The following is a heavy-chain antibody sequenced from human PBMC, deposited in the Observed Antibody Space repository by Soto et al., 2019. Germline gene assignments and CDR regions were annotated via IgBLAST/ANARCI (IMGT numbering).Heavy chain of an antibody. J-gene: IGHJ4*02. V-gene: IGHV4-34*01. Sequence: QVQLQQWGAGLLKPSETLSLTCAVYGGSFSGYYWSWIRQPPGKGLEWIGEINHSGSTNYNPSLKSRVTIAVDTSKNQFSLKLSSVTAGDTAVYYCAREIVVVPAALHYWGQGTLVTVSS. D-gene: IGHD2-2*01. CDR1: GGSFSGYY. CDR3: AREIVVVPAALHY. CDR2: INHSGST.